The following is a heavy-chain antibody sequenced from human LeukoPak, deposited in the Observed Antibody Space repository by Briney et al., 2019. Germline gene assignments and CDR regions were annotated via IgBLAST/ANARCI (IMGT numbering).Heavy chain of an antibody. CDR2: INPSGGST. CDR3: ARGGTRLGIRRLEDY. Sequence: ASVKVSCKASGYTFTSYYMHWVRQAPGQGLEWMGIINPSGGSTSYARKFQGRVTMTRDTSTSTVYMELSSLRSEDTAVYYCARGGTRLGIRRLEDYWGQGTLVTVSS. J-gene: IGHJ4*02. V-gene: IGHV1-46*01. D-gene: IGHD7-27*01. CDR1: GYTFTSYY.